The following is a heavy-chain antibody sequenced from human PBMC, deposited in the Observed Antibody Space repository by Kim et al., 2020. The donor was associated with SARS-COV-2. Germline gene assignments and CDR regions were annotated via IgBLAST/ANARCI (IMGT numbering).Heavy chain of an antibody. J-gene: IGHJ4*02. V-gene: IGHV3-74*01. D-gene: IGHD6-19*01. CDR3: ARATTAYGSCLLDY. Sequence: ADSVKGRFTICRDNAKSSLYLQMYSLSAEDTAVYYCARATTAYGSCLLDYWGQGTLVTVSS.